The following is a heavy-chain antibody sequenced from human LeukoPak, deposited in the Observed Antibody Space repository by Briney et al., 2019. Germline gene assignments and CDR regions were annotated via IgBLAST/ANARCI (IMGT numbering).Heavy chain of an antibody. CDR1: GYTFTGYY. V-gene: IGHV1-2*02. D-gene: IGHD3-22*01. J-gene: IGHJ5*02. CDR3: ARDYYDSSGYSRFDP. Sequence: ASVKVSCKASGYTFTGYYMHWVRQAPGQGLEWMGWINPNSDGTDYAQKFQGRVTMTRDTSISTAYMEVSRLRSDDTAVYYCARDYYDSSGYSRFDPWGQGTLVTVSS. CDR2: INPNSDGT.